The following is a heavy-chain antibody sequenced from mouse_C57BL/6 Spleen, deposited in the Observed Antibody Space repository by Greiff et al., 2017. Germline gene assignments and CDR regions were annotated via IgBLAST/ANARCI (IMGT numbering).Heavy chain of an antibody. CDR2: IHPSDSDT. J-gene: IGHJ4*01. D-gene: IGHD2-4*01. V-gene: IGHV1-74*01. CDR3: ARWEDYDAGDYYARDD. CDR1: GYTFTSYW. Sequence: QVQLQQPGAELVKPGASVKVSCKASGYTFTSYWMHWVTQRPGQGLEWIGRIHPSDSDTNYNQKFKGKATLTVDKSSSTAYMQLSSLTSEDSAVYYCARWEDYDAGDYYARDDWGQGTSVTVSS.